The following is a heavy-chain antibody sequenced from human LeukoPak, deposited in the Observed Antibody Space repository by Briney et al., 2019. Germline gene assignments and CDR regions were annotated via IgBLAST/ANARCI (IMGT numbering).Heavy chain of an antibody. V-gene: IGHV3-13*01. J-gene: IGHJ4*02. CDR2: IGTAGDT. D-gene: IGHD3-22*01. CDR1: GFTFSSYD. CDR3: AKGHGDASGYYYFDS. Sequence: GGSLRLSCAASGFTFSSYDMHWVRQATGKGLEWVSAIGTAGDTYYAGSVKGRFTIFRDNNKNMLYLQMNSLRVEDTAVYYCAKGHGDASGYYYFDSWGQGTLVTVSS.